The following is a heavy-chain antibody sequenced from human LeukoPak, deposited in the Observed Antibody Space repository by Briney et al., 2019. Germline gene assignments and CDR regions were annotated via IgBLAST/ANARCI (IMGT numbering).Heavy chain of an antibody. J-gene: IGHJ4*02. V-gene: IGHV3-30*02. D-gene: IGHD3-10*01. CDR2: IRYDGSNK. CDR3: ARENPSHYYGSGSYDY. CDR1: GFTFSSYG. Sequence: GGSLRLSCAASGFTFSSYGMHWVRQAPGKGLEWVAFIRYDGSNKYYADSVKGRFTISRDNAKNSLYLQMNSLRAEDTAVYYCARENPSHYYGSGSYDYWGQGTLVTVSS.